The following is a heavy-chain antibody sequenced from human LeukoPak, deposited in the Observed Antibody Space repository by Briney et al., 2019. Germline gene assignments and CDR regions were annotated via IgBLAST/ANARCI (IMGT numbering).Heavy chain of an antibody. CDR2: ISSSSSYI. D-gene: IGHD2-21*02. Sequence: GGSLRLSCVASGFTFRSYALGWVRQAPGKGLGWVSSISSSSSYIYYADSVKGRFTISRDNAKNSLYLQMNSLRAEDTAVYYCARAGAYCGGDCHYWGQGTLVTVSS. J-gene: IGHJ4*02. CDR1: GFTFRSYA. V-gene: IGHV3-21*01. CDR3: ARAGAYCGGDCHY.